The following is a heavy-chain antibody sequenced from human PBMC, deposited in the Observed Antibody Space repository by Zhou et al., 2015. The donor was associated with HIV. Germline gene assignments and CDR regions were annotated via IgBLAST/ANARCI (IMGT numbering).Heavy chain of an antibody. V-gene: IGHV1-69*12. CDR2: IIPIFGTA. CDR1: GGTFSSYA. Sequence: QVQLVQSGAEVKKPGSSVKVSCKASGGTFSSYAISWVRQAPGQGLEWMGGIIPIFGTANYAQKFQGRVTITADESTSTAYMELSSLRSEDTAVYYCARVLGRNEPYYYYGMDVWGQGTTVTVSS. CDR3: ARVLGRNEPYYYYGMDV. J-gene: IGHJ6*02. D-gene: IGHD1-1*01.